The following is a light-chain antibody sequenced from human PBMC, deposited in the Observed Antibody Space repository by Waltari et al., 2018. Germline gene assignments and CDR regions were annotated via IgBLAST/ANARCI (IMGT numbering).Light chain of an antibody. Sequence: LIQLPPGSGSPGQPITYSCPGRNSDVGNITLFSWYQKHPGKAPKLIIYEVTNRPSGISDRFSGFKTGNTASLTISGLQAEDEADYYCCSYAGSWIWVFGGGTELTVL. CDR1: NSDVGNITL. CDR2: EVT. V-gene: IGLV2-23*02. J-gene: IGLJ3*02. CDR3: CSYAGSWIWV.